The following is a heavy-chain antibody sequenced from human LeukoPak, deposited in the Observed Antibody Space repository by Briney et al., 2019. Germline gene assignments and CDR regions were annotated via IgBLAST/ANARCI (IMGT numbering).Heavy chain of an antibody. CDR3: ARGSAGAFDI. Sequence: PGGSLRLPCAASGFTVSSNYMSWVRQAPGKGLEWVSVLNSGGSTYYADSVKGRFTISRDNSKNTLYLQMNSLRAEDTAVYHCARGSAGAFDIWGQGTMVTVSS. CDR1: GFTVSSNY. J-gene: IGHJ3*02. V-gene: IGHV3-53*01. CDR2: LNSGGST.